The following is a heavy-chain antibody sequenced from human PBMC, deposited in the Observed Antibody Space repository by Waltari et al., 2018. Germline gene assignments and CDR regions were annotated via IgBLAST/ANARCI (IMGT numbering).Heavy chain of an antibody. CDR2: IKQDGSEK. CDR1: GFTLSSYW. CDR3: AREQYNWNSFDY. J-gene: IGHJ4*02. D-gene: IGHD1-20*01. V-gene: IGHV3-7*01. Sequence: EVQLVESGGGLVQPGGSLRLSCAASGFTLSSYWMSWVRQAPGKGLEWVANIKQDGSEKYYVDSVKGRFTISRDNAKNSLYLQMNSLRAEDTAVYYCAREQYNWNSFDYWGQGTLVTVSS.